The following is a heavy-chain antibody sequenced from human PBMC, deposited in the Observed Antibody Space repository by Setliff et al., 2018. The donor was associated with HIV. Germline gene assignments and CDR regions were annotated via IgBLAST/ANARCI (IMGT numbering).Heavy chain of an antibody. D-gene: IGHD3-3*01. CDR3: ARGAGTTILGIPYYYYYMDV. V-gene: IGHV3-7*01. CDR1: GFTFSNFW. J-gene: IGHJ6*03. Sequence: LSLSCVASGFTFSNFWMSWVRQAPGKGLEWVATIKEDGTEKYYVDSVKGRFTISRDNAENSLSLQINSLRVEDQAIYYCARGAGTTILGIPYYYYYMDVWGKGTAVTV. CDR2: IKEDGTEK.